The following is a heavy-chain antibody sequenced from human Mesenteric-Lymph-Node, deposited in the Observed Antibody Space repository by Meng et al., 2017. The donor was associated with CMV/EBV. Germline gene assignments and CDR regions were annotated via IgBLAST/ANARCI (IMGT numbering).Heavy chain of an antibody. CDR3: ASADTSIITEY. J-gene: IGHJ4*02. CDR2: ISSIASTI. D-gene: IGHD3-16*01. CDR1: GFAFTDYY. V-gene: IGHV3-11*04. Sequence: GESLKISCAASGFAFTDYYMSWIRQAPGKGLEWVAYISSIASTINYADSVKGRFTISSDNAKNALFLQMDNLRAEDTAVYYCASADTSIITEYWGQGTLVTVSS.